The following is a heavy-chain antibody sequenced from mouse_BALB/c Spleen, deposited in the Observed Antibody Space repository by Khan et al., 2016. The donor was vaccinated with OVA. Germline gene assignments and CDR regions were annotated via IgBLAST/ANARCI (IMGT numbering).Heavy chain of an antibody. J-gene: IGHJ2*01. V-gene: IGHV5-17*02. CDR1: GFTFSGFG. Sequence: EVELVESGGGLVQPGGSRKLSCAASGFTFSGFGMHWVRQTPEKGLEWVAYISSGSSTIYYADKVKGRFTISRDNPKNTLFLQMTSLRSEDTAMYYCARRDSFDYWGQGTTLTGSS. CDR2: ISSGSSTI. CDR3: ARRDSFDY.